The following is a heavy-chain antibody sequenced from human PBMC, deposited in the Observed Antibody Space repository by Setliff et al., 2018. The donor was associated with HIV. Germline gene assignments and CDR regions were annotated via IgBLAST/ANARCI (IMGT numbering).Heavy chain of an antibody. V-gene: IGHV3-23*01. J-gene: IGHJ4*01. CDR3: AKDGISGGAYPPYYFDY. CDR1: GFTFNTYA. Sequence: GGSLRLSCAASGFTFNTYAMSWVRQAPGKGLECVSVISGSGASTFYADSVKGRFTISRDNSKNTLYLQMNGLRVEYTAVYYCAKDGISGGAYPPYYFDYWGHGTLVTVSS. CDR2: ISGSGAST. D-gene: IGHD2-15*01.